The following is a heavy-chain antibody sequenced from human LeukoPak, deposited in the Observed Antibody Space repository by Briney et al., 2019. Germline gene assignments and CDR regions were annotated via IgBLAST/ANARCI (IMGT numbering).Heavy chain of an antibody. V-gene: IGHV4-38-2*02. CDR3: ARADGGHDY. CDR1: GYSISSDNY. Sequence: SETLSLTCSVSGYSISSDNYWGWIRQPPGKGLEWIATIYHSGKTYYNPSLKSRVTISVDTSKNQFSLKLSSVTAADTAVYYCARADGGHDYWGQGTLVTVSS. CDR2: IYHSGKT. D-gene: IGHD4-23*01. J-gene: IGHJ4*02.